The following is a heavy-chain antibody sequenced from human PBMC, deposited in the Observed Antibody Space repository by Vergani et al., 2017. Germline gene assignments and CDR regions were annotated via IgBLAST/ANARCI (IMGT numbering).Heavy chain of an antibody. CDR3: ARSRIYYGAGSPDY. V-gene: IGHV4-59*01. J-gene: IGHJ4*02. Sequence: QAQLQESGPGLVKPSETLSLTCSVSGGSISSYYWSWIRQPPGKGLEWMGYVSFRGDTLYDPSVKGRMTISLNTSSNQFSLYLTSVTAADTAVYYCARSRIYYGAGSPDYWGQGTLVTVSS. CDR1: GGSISSYY. CDR2: VSFRGDT. D-gene: IGHD3-10*01.